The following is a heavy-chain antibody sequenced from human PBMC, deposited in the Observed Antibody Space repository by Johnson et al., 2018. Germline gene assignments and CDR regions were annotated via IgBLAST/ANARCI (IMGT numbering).Heavy chain of an antibody. CDR3: VRNGGAFDF. CDR2: IKQDGSDK. V-gene: IGHV3-7*01. Sequence: VQLVESGGGLVQPGGSLRLCCEASGFTFSHHWMSWVRQAPGKGLEWVANIKQDGSDKNYVDSVKGRFTISRDNAQNSLYLQMNSLRAEDTAVYYCVRNGGAFDFWGQGTRVTVSS. J-gene: IGHJ3*01. CDR1: GFTFSHHW. D-gene: IGHD2-8*01.